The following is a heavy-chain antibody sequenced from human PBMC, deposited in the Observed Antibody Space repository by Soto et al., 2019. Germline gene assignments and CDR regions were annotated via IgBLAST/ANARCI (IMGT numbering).Heavy chain of an antibody. CDR1: GVTFSSYA. CDR2: IIPIFGTA. J-gene: IGHJ5*02. V-gene: IGHV1-69*13. D-gene: IGHD2-15*01. Sequence: AASVKVCCKASGVTFSSYAISWVRQAPGQGLEWMGGIIPIFGTANYAQKFQGRVTITADESTSTAYMELSSLRSEDTAVYYCARVGGYCSGGSCYSPWFDPWGQGTLVTVSS. CDR3: ARVGGYCSGGSCYSPWFDP.